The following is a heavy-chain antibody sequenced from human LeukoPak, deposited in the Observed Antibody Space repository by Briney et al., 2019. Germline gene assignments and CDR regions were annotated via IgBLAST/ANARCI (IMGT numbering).Heavy chain of an antibody. D-gene: IGHD2-2*01. CDR2: IKQDGSEK. CDR1: GFTFSSYW. Sequence: GGSLRLSCAASGFTFSSYWMSWVRQAPGKGLEWVANIKQDGSEKYYVDSVKGRFTISRDNAKSSLYLQMNSLRAEATAVYYCARDRPRYCSSTSCYDYYYYGMDVWGQGTTVTVSS. CDR3: ARDRPRYCSSTSCYDYYYYGMDV. J-gene: IGHJ6*02. V-gene: IGHV3-7*03.